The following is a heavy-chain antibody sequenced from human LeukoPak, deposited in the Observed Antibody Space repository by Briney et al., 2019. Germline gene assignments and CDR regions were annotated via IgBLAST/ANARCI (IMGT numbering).Heavy chain of an antibody. CDR1: GFTFSSYG. CDR2: ISYDGSNK. V-gene: IGHV3-30*03. CDR3: AALSASSDY. J-gene: IGHJ4*02. D-gene: IGHD1-26*01. Sequence: GRSLRLSCAASGFTFSSYGMHWVRQAPGKGLEWVAVISYDGSNKYYADSVKGRFTISRDNSKNTLYLQMNSLRAEDTDVYYCAALSASSDYWGQGTLVTVSS.